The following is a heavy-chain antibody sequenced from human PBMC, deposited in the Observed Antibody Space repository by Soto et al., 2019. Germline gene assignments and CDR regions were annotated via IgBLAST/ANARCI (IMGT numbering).Heavy chain of an antibody. CDR2: IKQDGSEK. CDR3: ARDLRPRYSSSSVGYYYYYGMDV. CDR1: GFTFSSYW. D-gene: IGHD6-6*01. J-gene: IGHJ6*02. Sequence: GGSLRLSCAASGFTFSSYWMSWVRQAPGKGLEWVANIKQDGSEKYYVDSVKGRFTISRDNAKNSLYLQMNSLRAEDTAVYYCARDLRPRYSSSSVGYYYYYGMDVRGQGTTVTVSS. V-gene: IGHV3-7*03.